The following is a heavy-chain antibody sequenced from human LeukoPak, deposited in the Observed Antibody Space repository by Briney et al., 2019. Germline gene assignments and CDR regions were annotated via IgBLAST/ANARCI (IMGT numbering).Heavy chain of an antibody. CDR3: AKDRGDYGDYWDAFDI. CDR1: GFTFSSYA. D-gene: IGHD4-17*01. V-gene: IGHV3-23*01. J-gene: IGHJ3*02. Sequence: PGGSLRLSCAASGFTFSSYAMSWVRQAPGKGLEWVSAISGSGGSTCYADSVKGRFTISRDNSKNTLYLQMNSLRAEDTAVYYCAKDRGDYGDYWDAFDIWGQGTMVTVSS. CDR2: ISGSGGST.